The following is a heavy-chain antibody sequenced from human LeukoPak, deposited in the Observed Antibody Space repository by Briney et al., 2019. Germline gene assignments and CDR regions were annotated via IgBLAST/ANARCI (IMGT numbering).Heavy chain of an antibody. J-gene: IGHJ4*02. D-gene: IGHD5-24*01. CDR1: GFTVSSYA. CDR3: AKGRDGYNPINY. Sequence: GGSLRLSCAASGFTVSSYAMTWVRQAPGKGLEWVSAIGYSAGDTYYADSVKGRFTISRDNSKNTLFLQMNSLRVEDTAVFYCAKGRDGYNPINYWGQGTLVTVSS. CDR2: IGYSAGDT. V-gene: IGHV3-23*01.